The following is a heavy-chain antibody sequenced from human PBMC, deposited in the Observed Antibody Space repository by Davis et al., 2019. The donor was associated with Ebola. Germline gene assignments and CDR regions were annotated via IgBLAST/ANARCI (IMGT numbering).Heavy chain of an antibody. D-gene: IGHD2/OR15-2a*01. V-gene: IGHV1-8*01. CDR3: ARDFRGMDV. J-gene: IGHJ6*02. Sequence: AASVNVSCKASGYTFTSYDINWVRQATGQGLEWMGWMNPNSGNTSYAQKFQGRVTMTRNNSISTAYMEVSSLRSEDTDVYYCARDFRGMDVWGQGTTVTVSS. CDR2: MNPNSGNT. CDR1: GYTFTSYD.